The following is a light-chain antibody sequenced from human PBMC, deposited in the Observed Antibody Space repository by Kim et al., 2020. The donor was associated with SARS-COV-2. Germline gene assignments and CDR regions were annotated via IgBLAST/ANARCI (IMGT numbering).Light chain of an antibody. CDR2: EDK. J-gene: IGLJ3*02. CDR1: SGSIASNY. V-gene: IGLV6-57*01. CDR3: QSYDSSDHGV. Sequence: KTVTISCTRSSGSIASNYVQWYQQRPGSSPTTVIYEDKQRPSGVPDRFSGSIDSSSNSAYLTISGLKTEDEADYYCQSYDSSDHGVFGGGTQLTVL.